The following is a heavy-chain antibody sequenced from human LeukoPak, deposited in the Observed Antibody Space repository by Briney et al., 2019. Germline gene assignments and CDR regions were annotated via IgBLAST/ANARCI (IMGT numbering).Heavy chain of an antibody. Sequence: GGSPRLSCAASGFTFSSYRMNWVRQAPGKGLEWVSSISSSSSCIYYADSVKGRFTISRYNAKNSLYLQMNSLRAEDTAVYYCARYYDSSAIYGMDVWGQGTTVTVSS. V-gene: IGHV3-21*01. J-gene: IGHJ6*02. CDR3: ARYYDSSAIYGMDV. CDR1: GFTFSSYR. D-gene: IGHD3-22*01. CDR2: ISSSSSCI.